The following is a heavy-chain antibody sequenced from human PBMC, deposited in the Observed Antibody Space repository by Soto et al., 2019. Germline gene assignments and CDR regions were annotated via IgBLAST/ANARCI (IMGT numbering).Heavy chain of an antibody. V-gene: IGHV4-31*03. CDR1: GGSISSGGYY. Sequence: SETLSLTCTVSGGSISSGGYYWSWIRQHPGKGLEWIGYIYYSGSTYYNPSLKSRVTISVDTSKNQFSLKLSSVTAADTAVYYCARGIIILVVPAALENWFDPWGQGTLVTVSS. D-gene: IGHD2-2*01. J-gene: IGHJ5*02. CDR3: ARGIIILVVPAALENWFDP. CDR2: IYYSGST.